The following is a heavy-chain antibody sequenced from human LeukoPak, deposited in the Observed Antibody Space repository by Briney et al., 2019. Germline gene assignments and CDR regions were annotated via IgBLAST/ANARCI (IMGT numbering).Heavy chain of an antibody. D-gene: IGHD3-22*01. J-gene: IGHJ4*02. CDR3: ARRGYYDSSGYDY. V-gene: IGHV3-11*04. Sequence: PGGSLRLFCAASGFTFSDYYMSWIRQAPGKGLEWVSYISTSGSTIYYADSVKGRFTISRDNAKNSLYLQINSLRAEDTAIYYCARRGYYDSSGYDYWGQGTLVTVSS. CDR2: ISTSGSTI. CDR1: GFTFSDYY.